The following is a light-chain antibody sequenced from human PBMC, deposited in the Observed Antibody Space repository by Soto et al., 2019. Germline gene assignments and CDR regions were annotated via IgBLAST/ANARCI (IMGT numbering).Light chain of an antibody. CDR3: SSYTISSTLF. Sequence: QFVLTQPASVSGSPGQSITISCTGTSSDVGGYNYVSWYQQHPGKAPKLMIYDVSNRPSGVSNRFSGSKSGNTASLTISGLQAEDEADYYCSSYTISSTLFFGTGTKLTVL. CDR2: DVS. V-gene: IGLV2-14*01. J-gene: IGLJ1*01. CDR1: SSDVGGYNY.